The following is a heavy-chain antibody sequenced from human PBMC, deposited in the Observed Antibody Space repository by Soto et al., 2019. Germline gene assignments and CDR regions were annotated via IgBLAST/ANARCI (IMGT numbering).Heavy chain of an antibody. V-gene: IGHV3-48*02. Sequence: EVQLVESGGGLVQPGGSLRLSCAASGFTFSSYCMNWVRQAPGKGLEGVSYISSGSNTIYYADSVKGRFTISRDNAKNPLYLLMNSLRDDDTVLYYCARVGYSSPFDYWGQGTLLTVSS. J-gene: IGHJ4*02. CDR1: GFTFSSYC. D-gene: IGHD5-18*01. CDR3: ARVGYSSPFDY. CDR2: ISSGSNTI.